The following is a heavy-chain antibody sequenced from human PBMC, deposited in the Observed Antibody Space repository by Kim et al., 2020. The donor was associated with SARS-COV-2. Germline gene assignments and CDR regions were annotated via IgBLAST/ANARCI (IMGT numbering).Heavy chain of an antibody. V-gene: IGHV4-39*01. D-gene: IGHD2-15*01. CDR1: GGSLSSSYYF. CDR3: ALPCRGDTCPSFHWFDP. Sequence: SETLSLTCTVSGGSLSSSYYFWSWHRPPPGMGLESIGTISASTSYNSNPSLQSRVTISIATYKNPFSLKPASVTAADAAIYDCALPCRGDTCPSFHWFDP. CDR2: ISASTSY. J-gene: IGHJ5*02.